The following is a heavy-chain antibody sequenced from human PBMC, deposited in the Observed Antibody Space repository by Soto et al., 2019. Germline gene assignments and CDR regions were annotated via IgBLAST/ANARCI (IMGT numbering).Heavy chain of an antibody. J-gene: IGHJ6*04. CDR3: ATGFLAVAGRMDV. D-gene: IGHD6-19*01. Sequence: ASVKVSCKASGYTFTNYGISWARQAPGKGLEWMGWFGTEDGETIYAQKFQGRVTMTEDTSTDTAYMELSSLRSEDTAVYYCATGFLAVAGRMDVWGKGTTVTISS. V-gene: IGHV1-24*01. CDR2: FGTEDGET. CDR1: GYTFTNYG.